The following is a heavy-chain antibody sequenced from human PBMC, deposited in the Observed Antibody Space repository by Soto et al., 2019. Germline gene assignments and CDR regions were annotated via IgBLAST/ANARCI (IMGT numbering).Heavy chain of an antibody. CDR3: ARDFTAAYYYYGMDV. V-gene: IGHV3-66*01. D-gene: IGHD6-13*01. CDR2: IYSGGST. CDR1: GFPVSSNY. Sequence: GGSLRLSCAASGFPVSSNYMSWVRRDPGKGLEWVSVIYSGGSTYYADSVKGRFTISRDNSKNTLYLQMNSLRAEDTAVYYCARDFTAAYYYYGMDVWGQGTTVTVSS. J-gene: IGHJ6*02.